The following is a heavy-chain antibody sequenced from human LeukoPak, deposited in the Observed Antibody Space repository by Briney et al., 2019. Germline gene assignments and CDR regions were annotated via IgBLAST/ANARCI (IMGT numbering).Heavy chain of an antibody. J-gene: IGHJ5*02. Sequence: GGSLRLSCIASGFTFSTSWMNWVRQAPGKGLEWVANMKQDGSAKNYGDSVKGRFTISRDNAKNSVYLQMDSLRAEDTAMYYCARGTDISPNWFDPWGQGTLVTVSS. CDR2: MKQDGSAK. D-gene: IGHD2-15*01. V-gene: IGHV3-7*01. CDR1: GFTFSTSW. CDR3: ARGTDISPNWFDP.